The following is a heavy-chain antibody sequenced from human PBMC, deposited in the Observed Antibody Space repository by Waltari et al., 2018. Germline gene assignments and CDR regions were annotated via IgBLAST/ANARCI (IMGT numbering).Heavy chain of an antibody. CDR1: GDSVSNGYC. J-gene: IGHJ4*02. V-gene: IGHV4-4*02. CDR2: IHHSGRA. CDR3: ASDRGRGLYLDS. Sequence: QVQLHESGPGLVKPSATLSLTCAVSGDSVSNGYCWSWVRQPPGRGLEWIGQIHHSGRANYNPSLESRVTMSRDTSKNEISLKVTSATAADTAVYYCASDRGRGLYLDSWGQGTLVTVSP. D-gene: IGHD2-15*01.